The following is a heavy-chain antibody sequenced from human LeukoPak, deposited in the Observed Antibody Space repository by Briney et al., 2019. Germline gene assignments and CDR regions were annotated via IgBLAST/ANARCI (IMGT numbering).Heavy chain of an antibody. V-gene: IGHV1-18*01. CDR2: IIAYNGNT. CDR1: GYTFTSYG. J-gene: IGHJ3*02. D-gene: IGHD2-2*01. CDR3: ARVWYQLLAVAGSSLWDI. Sequence: ASVKVSCKASGYTFTSYGISLVRQAPGQGLEWMGWIIAYNGNTNYAQKLQGRVTMTTDTSTSTAYMELRSLRSDDTAVYYCARVWYQLLAVAGSSLWDIWGQGTMVTVSS.